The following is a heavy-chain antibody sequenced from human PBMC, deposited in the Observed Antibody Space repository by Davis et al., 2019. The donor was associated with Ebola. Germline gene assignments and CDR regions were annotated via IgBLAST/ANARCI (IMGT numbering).Heavy chain of an antibody. J-gene: IGHJ4*02. CDR1: GGSISSSSYY. CDR2: SGTGGNT. CDR3: AKGADLES. V-gene: IGHV3-23*01. Sequence: PSETLSLTCTVSGGSISSSSYYWGWVRQAPGKGLEWVSSSGTGGNTYYADSIKGRFTISRDNSKSTLYLQMNSLRAEDTATYYCAKGADLESWGQGTLVTVSS.